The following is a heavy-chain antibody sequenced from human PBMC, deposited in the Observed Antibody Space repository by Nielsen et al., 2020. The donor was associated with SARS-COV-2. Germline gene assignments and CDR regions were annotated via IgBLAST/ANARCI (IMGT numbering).Heavy chain of an antibody. V-gene: IGHV1-3*01. Sequence: ASVKVSCKASGYTFTSYAMHWVRQAPGQRLEWMGWINAGNGNTKYSQKFQGRVTITRDTSASTAYMELSSLRSEDTAVYYCARESRDTIYYYYYGMDVWGQGTTVTVSS. CDR2: INAGNGNT. D-gene: IGHD5-18*01. CDR3: ARESRDTIYYYYYGMDV. CDR1: GYTFTSYA. J-gene: IGHJ6*02.